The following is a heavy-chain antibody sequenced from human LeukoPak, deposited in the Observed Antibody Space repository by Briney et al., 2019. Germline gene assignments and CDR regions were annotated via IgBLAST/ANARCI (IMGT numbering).Heavy chain of an antibody. CDR2: ISSSSSTI. CDR3: ASAYGSYLDY. V-gene: IGHV3-48*01. D-gene: IGHD1-26*01. CDR1: GFTFSSHS. Sequence: PGGSLRLSCAASGFTFSSHSMNWVRQAPGKGPEWVSYISSSSSTIYYADSVKGRFTISRDNSKNTLYLQMNGLRAEDTAVYYCASAYGSYLDYWGQGTLVTVSS. J-gene: IGHJ4*02.